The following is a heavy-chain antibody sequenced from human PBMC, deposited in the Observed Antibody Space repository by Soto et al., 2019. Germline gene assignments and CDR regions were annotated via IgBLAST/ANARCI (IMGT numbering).Heavy chain of an antibody. J-gene: IGHJ3*02. CDR2: INAYNDNT. CDR3: AREGGYYGSGSYLDSAFDI. CDR1: YYTFTSYG. Sequence: ASVKVSCKASYYTFTSYGVSWLRQAPGQGLEWMGWINAYNDNTHYAQKLQGRVTMTTDTSTSTAYMELTSLRSDDTAVYYCAREGGYYGSGSYLDSAFDIWGQGTMVIVSS. D-gene: IGHD3-10*01. V-gene: IGHV1-18*01.